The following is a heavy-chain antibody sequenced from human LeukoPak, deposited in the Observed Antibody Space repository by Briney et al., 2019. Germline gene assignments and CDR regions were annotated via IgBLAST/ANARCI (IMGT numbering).Heavy chain of an antibody. Sequence: SETLSLTCTISGGSIRSDYWTWIRQPPGNRLEWIGFIYHTGSTNYNPSLQSRVTMSLDTSQNQFSLTLRSVTAADTALYYCSRYVRNSRTYYLDSWGQGRLVTVSS. D-gene: IGHD1-14*01. V-gene: IGHV4-59*01. CDR1: GGSIRSDY. CDR3: SRYVRNSRTYYLDS. CDR2: IYHTGST. J-gene: IGHJ4*02.